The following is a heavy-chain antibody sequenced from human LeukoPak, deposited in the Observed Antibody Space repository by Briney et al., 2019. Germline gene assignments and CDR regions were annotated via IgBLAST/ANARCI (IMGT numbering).Heavy chain of an antibody. V-gene: IGHV3-7*01. CDR1: GFTFSDSW. J-gene: IGHJ4*02. CDR2: IKFDGTEK. D-gene: IGHD1-26*01. Sequence: GGSLRLSCAASGFTFSDSWTTWVRQAPGKGLEWVATIKFDGTEKQYVASVRGRFTISRANAENSMFLRMESLSPEDTAVYYCARGGGYSERFDYWGQGTLVTVSS. CDR3: ARGGGYSERFDY.